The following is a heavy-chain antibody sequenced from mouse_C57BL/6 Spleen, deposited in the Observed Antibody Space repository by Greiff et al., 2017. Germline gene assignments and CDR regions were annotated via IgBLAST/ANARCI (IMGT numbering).Heavy chain of an antibody. CDR1: GFTFSSYA. CDR2: ISDGGSYT. V-gene: IGHV5-4*01. Sequence: EVKVEESGGGLVKPGGSLKLSCAASGFTFSSYAMSWVRQTPEKRLEWVATISDGGSYTYYPDNVKGRFTISRDNAKNNLYLQMSHLKSEDTAMYYCARDRSDYDGGYFDVWGTGTTVTVSS. J-gene: IGHJ1*03. D-gene: IGHD2-4*01. CDR3: ARDRSDYDGGYFDV.